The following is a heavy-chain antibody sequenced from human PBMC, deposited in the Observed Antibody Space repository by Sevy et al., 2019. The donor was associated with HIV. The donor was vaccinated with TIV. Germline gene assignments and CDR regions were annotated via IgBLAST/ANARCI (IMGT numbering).Heavy chain of an antibody. D-gene: IGHD2-2*01. Sequence: GGSLRLSCAASGFTFNTHAMNWVRQAPGKGLEWVSVISGTGSSTYYADSVKGRFTISRDNSKNTLYLQMNSLRDDDTAVYYCARWDCSSTSCSNYYYYGMDVWGQGTTVTVSS. J-gene: IGHJ6*02. CDR1: GFTFNTHA. CDR3: ARWDCSSTSCSNYYYYGMDV. V-gene: IGHV3-23*01. CDR2: ISGTGSST.